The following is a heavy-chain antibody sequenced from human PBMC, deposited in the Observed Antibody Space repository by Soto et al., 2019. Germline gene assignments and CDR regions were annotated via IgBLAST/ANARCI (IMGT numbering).Heavy chain of an antibody. D-gene: IGHD3-10*01. V-gene: IGHV4-31*03. CDR2: MYYSGTT. J-gene: IGHJ4*02. CDR3: ALGSGSPLFDY. CDR1: GGSISRGGNY. Sequence: QVQLQESGPGLVKLSQTLSLTCTVSGGSISRGGNYLNWIRQHPGKGLEWIGYMYYSGTTNYNPSLRSRVSMSADTAKNQFSLQLNSVTAADTAIYYCALGSGSPLFDYWGQGTLVAVSS.